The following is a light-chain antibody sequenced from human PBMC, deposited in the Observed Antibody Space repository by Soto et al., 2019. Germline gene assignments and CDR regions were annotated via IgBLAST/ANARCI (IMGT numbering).Light chain of an antibody. J-gene: IGKJ1*01. CDR3: QQTNSFPRT. Sequence: DIQRTQSPSSVSASVGDRVTITCRASQTISSWLVWYQQKPGKAPKLLIYAASTLQSGVPSRFSGSGSATDFTLTISSLQPEDSATYYCQQTNSFPRTFGQGTKVDIK. CDR1: QTISSW. CDR2: AAS. V-gene: IGKV1-12*01.